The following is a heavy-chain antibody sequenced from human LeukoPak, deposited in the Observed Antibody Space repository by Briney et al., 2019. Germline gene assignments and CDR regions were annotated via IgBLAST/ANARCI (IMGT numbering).Heavy chain of an antibody. Sequence: GGSLRLSCAASGFTFSSYAMSWVRQAPGKGLEWVSAISGSRYYADSVNGRFTISRDNSKNTLYLQMNSLRVEDTALYYCAKERSSSAYDAFDIWGQGTMVTVSS. CDR3: AKERSSSAYDAFDI. J-gene: IGHJ3*02. D-gene: IGHD6-6*01. CDR1: GFTFSSYA. V-gene: IGHV3-23*01. CDR2: ISGSR.